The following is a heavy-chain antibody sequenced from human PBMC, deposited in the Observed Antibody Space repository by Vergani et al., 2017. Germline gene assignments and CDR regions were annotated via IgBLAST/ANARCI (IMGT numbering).Heavy chain of an antibody. CDR3: TSGGNYDSIAYWDY. J-gene: IGHJ4*02. CDR1: GYTFTSYY. Sequence: QVQLVQSGAAVKKPGASVKVSCKASGYTFTSYYMHWVRQAPGQGLEWMGLINRSGGSTIYGQKFQGRVTMTRDTSTRTVYMELSSLRSEDTAVDYDTSGGNYDSIAYWDYWGQGTLVTVSS. CDR2: INRSGGST. D-gene: IGHD3-22*01. V-gene: IGHV1-46*03.